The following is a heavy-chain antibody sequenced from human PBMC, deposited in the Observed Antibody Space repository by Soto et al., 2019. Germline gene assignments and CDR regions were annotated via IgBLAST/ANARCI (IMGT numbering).Heavy chain of an antibody. J-gene: IGHJ4*02. D-gene: IGHD5-12*01. CDR1: GGSVSSSSYY. Sequence: TLSLTCTVSGGSVSSSSYYWGWIRQPPGKGLEWIGSIYYTGSTYYNPSLKSRVTISEDPSKNQFSLNLTSVTAADTAVYSCARHVVATKAFFDYWGQGALVTVSS. CDR2: IYYTGST. CDR3: ARHVVATKAFFDY. V-gene: IGHV4-39*01.